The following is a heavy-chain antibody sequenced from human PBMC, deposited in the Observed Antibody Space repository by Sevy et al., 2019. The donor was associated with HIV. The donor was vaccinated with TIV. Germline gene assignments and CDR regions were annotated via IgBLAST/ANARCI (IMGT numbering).Heavy chain of an antibody. CDR1: GYTFTSYG. J-gene: IGHJ4*02. CDR3: ARGEAVAGRESFDY. CDR2: ISAYNGNT. V-gene: IGHV1-18*01. Sequence: ASVKGSCKASGYTFTSYGISWVRQAPGQGLEWMGWISAYNGNTNYAQKLQGRVTMTTDTSTSTAYMELRSLRSDDTAVYYCARGEAVAGRESFDYWGQGTLVTVSS. D-gene: IGHD6-19*01.